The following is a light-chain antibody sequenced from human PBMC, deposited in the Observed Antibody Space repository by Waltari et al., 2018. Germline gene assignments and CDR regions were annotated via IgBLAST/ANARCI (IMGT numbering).Light chain of an antibody. CDR2: FDD. J-gene: IGLJ2*01. CDR1: SSNIGRHG. CDR3: SVWDASVNGVI. Sequence: QSVLTQPPSVSEAPRQRVTISCSGSSSNIGRHGVNWYQQVPGKAPKLLIYFDDLLPSGVSDRFSASKSGTSASLAISGLQSDDEADYYCSVWDASVNGVIFGGGTRLTVL. V-gene: IGLV1-36*01.